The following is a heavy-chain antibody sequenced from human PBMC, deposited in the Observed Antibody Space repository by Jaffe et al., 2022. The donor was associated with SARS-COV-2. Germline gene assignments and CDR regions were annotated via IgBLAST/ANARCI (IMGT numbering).Heavy chain of an antibody. D-gene: IGHD4-17*01. CDR2: FSGSGDTT. Sequence: EVQLLESGGGLVQPGGSLRLSCAASGFTFSSYAMSWVRQAPGKGLEWVSTFSGSGDTTYYADSVKGRFTISRDNSKNTLYLQMNSLRAEDTAVYYCAKVGAYGDYPPYYYGMDVWGQGTTVTVSS. CDR1: GFTFSSYA. CDR3: AKVGAYGDYPPYYYGMDV. V-gene: IGHV3-23*01. J-gene: IGHJ6*02.